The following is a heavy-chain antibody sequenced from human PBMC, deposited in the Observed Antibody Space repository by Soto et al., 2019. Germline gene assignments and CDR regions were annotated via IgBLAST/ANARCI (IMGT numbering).Heavy chain of an antibody. CDR2: ISWNSGSI. Sequence: PGGSLRLSCAACGFTFDYYAMHWVRQAPRKGLEWVSGISWNSGSIGYADSVKGRFTISRDNAKNSLYLQMNSLRAEDTALYYCAKDIRSRHTMVRGVIITVFDYWGQGTPVTVPQ. D-gene: IGHD3-10*01. J-gene: IGHJ4*02. V-gene: IGHV3-9*01. CDR3: AKDIRSRHTMVRGVIITVFDY. CDR1: GFTFDYYA.